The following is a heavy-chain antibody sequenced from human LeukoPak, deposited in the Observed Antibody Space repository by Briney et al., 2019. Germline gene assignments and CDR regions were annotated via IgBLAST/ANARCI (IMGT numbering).Heavy chain of an antibody. Sequence: ASVKVSCKVSGYTLTELSMHWVRQAHGEGLGWMGVFEPEDGETIYAQKSQGRVTMTEDTSTDTAYMELSSLRSEDTAVYYCATGHYDFWSGYYPEYFQHWGQGTLVTVSS. CDR1: GYTLTELS. V-gene: IGHV1-24*01. CDR3: ATGHYDFWSGYYPEYFQH. CDR2: FEPEDGET. D-gene: IGHD3-3*01. J-gene: IGHJ1*01.